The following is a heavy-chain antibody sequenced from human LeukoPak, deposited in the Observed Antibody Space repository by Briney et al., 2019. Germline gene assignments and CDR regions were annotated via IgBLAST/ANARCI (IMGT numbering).Heavy chain of an antibody. CDR3: ASLPATMVRGVPFDY. Sequence: SSETLSLTCTVSGGSISSSSYYWGWIRQPPGKGLEWIGSIYYSGSTYYNPSLKSRATISVDTSKNQFSLKLSSVTAADTAVYYCASLPATMVRGVPFDYWGQGTLVTVSS. D-gene: IGHD3-10*01. CDR1: GGSISSSSYY. CDR2: IYYSGST. V-gene: IGHV4-39*01. J-gene: IGHJ4*02.